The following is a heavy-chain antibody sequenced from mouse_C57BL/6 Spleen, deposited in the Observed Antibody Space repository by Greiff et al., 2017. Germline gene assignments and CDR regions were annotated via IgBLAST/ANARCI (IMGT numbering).Heavy chain of an antibody. D-gene: IGHD1-1*01. J-gene: IGHJ1*03. CDR3: AITYYGSSYWYFDV. Sequence: EVQLQQSGPELVKPGASVKMSCKASGYTFTDYNMHWVKQSHGKSLEWIGYINPNNGGTSYNQKFKGKATLTVNKSSSTAYMELRSLTSEDSAVYYCAITYYGSSYWYFDVWGTGTTVTVSS. V-gene: IGHV1-22*01. CDR1: GYTFTDYN. CDR2: INPNNGGT.